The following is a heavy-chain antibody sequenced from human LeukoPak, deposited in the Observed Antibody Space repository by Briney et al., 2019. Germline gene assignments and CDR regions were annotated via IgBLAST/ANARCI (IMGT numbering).Heavy chain of an antibody. CDR1: GFAFSSYS. V-gene: IGHV3-48*01. Sequence: GGSLRLSCAASGFAFSSYSMNWVRQAPGKGLEWISYIGISSGNTKYADSVKGRFTISGDKAKNSVYLQMNSLRVEDTAVYYCARDTKYAFDNWGQGTLVTVSS. J-gene: IGHJ4*02. CDR3: ARDTKYAFDN. CDR2: IGISSGNT. D-gene: IGHD2-2*01.